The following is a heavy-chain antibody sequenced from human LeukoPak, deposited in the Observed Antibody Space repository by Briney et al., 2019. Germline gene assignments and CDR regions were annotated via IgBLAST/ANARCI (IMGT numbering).Heavy chain of an antibody. Sequence: SETLSLTCTVSGGSTSSYYWSWIRQPAGKGLEWIGRIYTSGSTNYNPSLKSRVTMSVDTSKNQFSLKLSSVTAADTAVYYCARNLYYYDSSGLHWYFDLWGRGTLVTVSS. J-gene: IGHJ2*01. CDR1: GGSTSSYY. CDR2: IYTSGST. D-gene: IGHD3-22*01. CDR3: ARNLYYYDSSGLHWYFDL. V-gene: IGHV4-4*07.